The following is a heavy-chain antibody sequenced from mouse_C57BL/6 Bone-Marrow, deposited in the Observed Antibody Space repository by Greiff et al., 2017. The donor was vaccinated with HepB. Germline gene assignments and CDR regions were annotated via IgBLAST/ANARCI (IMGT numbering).Heavy chain of an antibody. CDR3: ARLGDYYAMDY. D-gene: IGHD3-1*01. CDR2: INPGSGGT. J-gene: IGHJ4*01. Sequence: QVQLQQSGAELVRPGTSVKVSCKASGYAFTNYLIEWVKQRPGQGLEWIGVINPGSGGTNYNEKFKGKATLTADKSSSTAYMQLSSLTSEDSAVYCWARLGDYYAMDYWGQGTSVTVSS. CDR1: GYAFTNYL. V-gene: IGHV1-54*01.